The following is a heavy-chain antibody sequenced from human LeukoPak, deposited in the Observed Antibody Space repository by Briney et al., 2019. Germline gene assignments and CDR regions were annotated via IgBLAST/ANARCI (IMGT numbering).Heavy chain of an antibody. D-gene: IGHD2/OR15-2a*01. V-gene: IGHV3-33*01. CDR3: ARDYTFYCDTTFFDY. CDR2: LWYDGSVK. CDR1: GFTFSRYG. J-gene: IGHJ4*02. Sequence: PGGSLRLSCVASGFTFSRYGMHWVRQAPGKGLEWVAVLWYDGSVKHYADTVKGRFTISRDNSKNTLYLHMDSLRVEDTAVYFCARDYTFYCDTTFFDYWGQGTLVTVSS.